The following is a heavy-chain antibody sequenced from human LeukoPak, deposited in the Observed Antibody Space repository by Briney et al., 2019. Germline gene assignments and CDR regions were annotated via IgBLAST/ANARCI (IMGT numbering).Heavy chain of an antibody. J-gene: IGHJ6*02. V-gene: IGHV3-11*05. CDR2: ISGSSSHT. D-gene: IGHD2-2*01. Sequence: PGGSLRLSCAASGFIFSDYYMSWIRQAPGKGLEWVSYISGSSSHTNYAGSVKGRFTISRDNARNSVYLQLNSLRAEDTAVYYCARAVLVPAGMSIWGQGTMVTVSS. CDR3: ARAVLVPAGMSI. CDR1: GFIFSDYY.